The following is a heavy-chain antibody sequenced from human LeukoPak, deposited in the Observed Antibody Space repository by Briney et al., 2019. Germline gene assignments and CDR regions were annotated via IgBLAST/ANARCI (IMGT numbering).Heavy chain of an antibody. Sequence: PGRSLRLSCKGSGVTFSDCAVTWFRQTPGKGLEWVGFVRTKTHGGAPETAASVRGRFNVSRDDSAGIAYHQMTSLRTEDTAMYYCARVNFRDYRGYTWFEPWGQGTLVTVSS. J-gene: IGHJ5*02. D-gene: IGHD3-10*01. V-gene: IGHV3-49*03. CDR3: ARVNFRDYRGYTWFEP. CDR2: VRTKTHGGAP. CDR1: GVTFSDCA.